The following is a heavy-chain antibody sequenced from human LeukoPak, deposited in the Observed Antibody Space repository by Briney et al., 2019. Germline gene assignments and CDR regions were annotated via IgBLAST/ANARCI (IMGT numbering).Heavy chain of an antibody. CDR2: VHKTGSI. D-gene: IGHD1-26*01. J-gene: IGHJ4*02. CDR3: TKYGGSPANYFDS. Sequence: SETLSLTCTVSGDSISAYYWSWVRQPPGKGLEWIAFVHKTGSINYNPSLKSRATISMDTSNSQFSLHVYSVTAADTAVYYCTKYGGSPANYFDSWGPGTLVTVSP. V-gene: IGHV4-59*08. CDR1: GDSISAYY.